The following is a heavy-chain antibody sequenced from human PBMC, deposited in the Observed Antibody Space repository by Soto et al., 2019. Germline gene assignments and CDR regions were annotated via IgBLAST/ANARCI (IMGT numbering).Heavy chain of an antibody. CDR3: ARLTEAVTTFVY. D-gene: IGHD3-10*02. CDR2: INQYGSVK. Sequence: EVHLVESGGNLVQPGGSLRLSCEASGFALSPFWMSWVRQAPGKGLEWVASINQYGSVKHYVDSVRGRFTISRDNAKNSLFLQINSLSAEYTAVYYWARLTEAVTTFVYLGQGTPVTVSS. V-gene: IGHV3-7*03. J-gene: IGHJ4*02. CDR1: GFALSPFW.